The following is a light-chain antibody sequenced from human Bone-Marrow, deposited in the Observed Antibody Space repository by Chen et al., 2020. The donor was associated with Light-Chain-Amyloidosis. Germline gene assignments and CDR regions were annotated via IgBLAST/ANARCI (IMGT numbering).Light chain of an antibody. J-gene: IGLJ1*01. V-gene: IGLV2-14*01. Sequence: QSALTQPASVSGSPGQSITISCTGTSSDIGGCDQVSWYQQHPGKAPKLIISEVSSRPSGVSHRFSGSKSDNTASLTISGLQPEDEADYYCSSCSSSSTAFVFGTGTKVTVL. CDR2: EVS. CDR1: SSDIGGCDQ. CDR3: SSCSSSSTAFV.